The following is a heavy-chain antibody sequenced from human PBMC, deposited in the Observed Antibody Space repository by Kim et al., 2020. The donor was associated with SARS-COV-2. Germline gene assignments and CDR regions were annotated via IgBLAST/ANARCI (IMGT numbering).Heavy chain of an antibody. J-gene: IGHJ3*02. D-gene: IGHD3-22*01. CDR3: AGRYDSSGYYTFDI. V-gene: IGHV1-69*01. Sequence: APTLRGRVTITEDESTSTAYMELGSLRSEDTAVYYCAGRYDSSGYYTFDIWGQGTMVTVSS.